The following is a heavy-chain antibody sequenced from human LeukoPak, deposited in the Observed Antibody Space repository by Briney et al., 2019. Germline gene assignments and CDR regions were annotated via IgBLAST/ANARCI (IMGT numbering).Heavy chain of an antibody. V-gene: IGHV4-59*01. CDR3: ARGTYYDFWSGYYSFELDY. CDR2: IYYSGST. D-gene: IGHD3-3*01. CDR1: GGSISSYY. Sequence: SETLSLTCTVSGGSISSYYWSWIRQPPGKGLEWIGYIYYSGSTNYNPSLKSRVTISVDTSKNQFSLKLSSVTAADTAVYYCARGTYYDFWSGYYSFELDYWGQGTLATVSS. J-gene: IGHJ4*02.